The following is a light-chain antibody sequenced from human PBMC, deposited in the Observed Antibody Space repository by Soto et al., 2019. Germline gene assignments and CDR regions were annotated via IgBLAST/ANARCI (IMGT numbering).Light chain of an antibody. CDR2: QAS. J-gene: IGKJ2*02. CDR1: QSISTW. V-gene: IGKV1-5*03. CDR3: QQYSINSRT. Sequence: DIQMTQSPSTLSASVGDRVTITCRASQSISTWLAWYQHKPGKAPKLLIYQASNLEGGVPSRFSGSGSGTEFTITISSLQLDDFVTYYCQQYSINSRTFGQGTKVETK.